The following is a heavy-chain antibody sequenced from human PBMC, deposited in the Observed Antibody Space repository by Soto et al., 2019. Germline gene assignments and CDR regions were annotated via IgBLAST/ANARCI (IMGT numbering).Heavy chain of an antibody. Sequence: LRLSCAASGFTFGDYAMQWVRQAPGKGLKWVSAISWNSGSIDYADSVKGRFTISRDNAKNSLYLQMNSLRAEDTALYYCAKSHTTSGWYVTTDYWGQGTRVTVSS. CDR2: ISWNSGSI. J-gene: IGHJ4*02. CDR1: GFTFGDYA. CDR3: AKSHTTSGWYVTTDY. D-gene: IGHD6-19*01. V-gene: IGHV3-9*01.